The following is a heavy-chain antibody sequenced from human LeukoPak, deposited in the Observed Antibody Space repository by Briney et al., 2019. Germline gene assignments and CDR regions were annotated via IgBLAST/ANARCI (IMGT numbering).Heavy chain of an antibody. J-gene: IGHJ4*02. D-gene: IGHD2-15*01. CDR1: GFTVSTNY. CDR2: IYDGGHT. V-gene: IGHV3-53*01. CDR3: ARKYCSGGSCYSCLDY. Sequence: GGSLKLSCAASGFTVSTNYMSWVRQAPGKGLEWVSVIYDGGHTFYADSVKGRFTISRDNSKNTLYLQMNTLRAEDTAVYYCARKYCSGGSCYSCLDYWGQGTLVTVSS.